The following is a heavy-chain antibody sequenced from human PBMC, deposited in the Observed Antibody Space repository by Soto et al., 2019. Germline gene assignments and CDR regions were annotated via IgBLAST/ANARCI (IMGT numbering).Heavy chain of an antibody. CDR1: GGTFSSHT. J-gene: IGHJ4*02. D-gene: IGHD3-10*01. CDR2: IFPIFRSA. CDR3: ARDLEFRDGNISHLDY. Sequence: SVKVSCKASGGTFSSHTFNWVRQAPGQGLEWMGGIFPIFRSANYAQKFQGRVTIVADESASTVYMELSSLRSDDTAVYYCARDLEFRDGNISHLDYWGQGTLVTVSS. V-gene: IGHV1-69*13.